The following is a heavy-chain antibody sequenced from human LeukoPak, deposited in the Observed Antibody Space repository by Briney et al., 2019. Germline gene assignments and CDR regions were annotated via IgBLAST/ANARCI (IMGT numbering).Heavy chain of an antibody. J-gene: IGHJ4*02. CDR3: ARLGGYHDPPDY. Sequence: KSSGTLSLTCAVSGGSISSSNWWSCVRQPPGKGLEWIGEIYHSGSTNYNPSLKSRVTISVDKSKNQFSLKLSSVTAADTAVYYCARLGGYHDPPDYWGQGTLVTVSS. CDR1: GGSISSSNW. V-gene: IGHV4-4*02. D-gene: IGHD3-16*02. CDR2: IYHSGST.